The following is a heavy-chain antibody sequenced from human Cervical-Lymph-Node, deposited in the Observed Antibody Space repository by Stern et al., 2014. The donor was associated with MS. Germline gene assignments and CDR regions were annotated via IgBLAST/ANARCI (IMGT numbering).Heavy chain of an antibody. V-gene: IGHV1-3*04. CDR1: GHTFPV. D-gene: IGHD3-10*01. CDR3: TSLSGPLDS. J-gene: IGHJ5*01. CDR2: FITGNGNS. Sequence: QDQIVQSGAEVNKPGASVKVSCKASGHTFPVHWVRQAPGQRLEWMRRFITGNGNSTYSQKFQCRATITRDTFASTAYMGLRSLRSEDTAVYCCTSLSGPLDSWGQVTLVTVSS.